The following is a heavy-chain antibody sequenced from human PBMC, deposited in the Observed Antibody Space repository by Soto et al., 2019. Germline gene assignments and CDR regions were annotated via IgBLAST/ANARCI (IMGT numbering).Heavy chain of an antibody. CDR3: ARIAVAGTYAEYFQH. CDR2: IIPILGIA. J-gene: IGHJ1*01. D-gene: IGHD6-19*01. CDR1: GGTFSSYT. V-gene: IGHV1-69*02. Sequence: ASVKVSCKASGGTFSSYTISWVRQAPGQGLEWTGRIIPILGIANYAQKFQGRVTITADKSTSTAYMELSSLRSEDTAVYYCARIAVAGTYAEYFQHWGQGTLVTVSS.